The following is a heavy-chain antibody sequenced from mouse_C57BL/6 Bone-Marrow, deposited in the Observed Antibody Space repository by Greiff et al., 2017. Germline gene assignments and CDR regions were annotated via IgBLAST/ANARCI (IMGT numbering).Heavy chain of an antibody. CDR3: VRQNYGSSYGFDY. D-gene: IGHD1-1*01. J-gene: IGHJ2*01. V-gene: IGHV10-1*01. CDR2: IRSKSNNYAT. CDR1: GFSFNTYA. Sequence: EVQLVESGGGLVQPRGSLKLSCAASGFSFNTYAMNWVRQAPGKGLEWVARIRSKSNNYATYYADSVKDRFTISRDDSESMLYLQMNNLKTEDTAMYYCVRQNYGSSYGFDYWGQGTTLTVSS.